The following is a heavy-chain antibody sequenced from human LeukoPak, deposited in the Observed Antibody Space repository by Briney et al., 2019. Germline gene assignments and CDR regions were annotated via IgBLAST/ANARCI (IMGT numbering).Heavy chain of an antibody. CDR3: ARRSFKASSGLDY. V-gene: IGHV4-39*01. Sequence: SEILSLTCTVSGGSISSSSYYWGWIRQPPGKGLEWIGSIYYSGSTYYNPSLKSRVTISVDTSKNQFSLKLSSVTAADTAVYYCARRSFKASSGLDYWGQGTLVTVSS. CDR2: IYYSGST. D-gene: IGHD6-6*01. J-gene: IGHJ4*02. CDR1: GGSISSSSYY.